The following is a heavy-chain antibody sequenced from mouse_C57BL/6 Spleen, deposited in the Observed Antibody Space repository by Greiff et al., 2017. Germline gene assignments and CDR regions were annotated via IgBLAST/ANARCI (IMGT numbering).Heavy chain of an antibody. CDR1: GFTFSSYA. CDR2: ISDGGSYT. CDR3: ARGRLGPFGY. Sequence: EVKVVESGGGLVKPGASLKLSCAASGFTFSSYAMSWVRQTPEKRLEWVANISDGGSYTNYPDNVKGQFTISRDNAKNNRYLQMSHLKSEDTAMYYCARGRLGPFGYWGQGTTLTVSS. V-gene: IGHV5-4*03. J-gene: IGHJ2*01. D-gene: IGHD4-1*01.